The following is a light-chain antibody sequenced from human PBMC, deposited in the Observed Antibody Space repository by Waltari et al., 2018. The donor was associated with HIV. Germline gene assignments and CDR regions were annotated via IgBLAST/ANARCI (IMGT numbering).Light chain of an antibody. V-gene: IGLV2-14*03. J-gene: IGLJ3*02. Sequence: SVLTQPASVSGSPGQSITISCSAVTTASSVFQYVSWSRQQPDKGPQLVLYDVNYRPSGISDRFAGSKSGNTASLTISALQPDDEGHYYCSSYTTTRAVVFGGGTKVTVL. CDR3: SSYTTTRAVV. CDR1: TTASSVFQY. CDR2: DVN.